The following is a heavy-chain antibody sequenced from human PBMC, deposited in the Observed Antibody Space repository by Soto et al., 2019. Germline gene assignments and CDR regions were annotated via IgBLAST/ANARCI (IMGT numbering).Heavy chain of an antibody. CDR2: ISAYNGNT. Sequence: ASVKVSCKASGGTFTSYYMHWVRQAPGQGLEWMGWISAYNGNTNYAQKLQGRVTMTTDTSTSTAYMELRSLRSDDTAVYYCARDSPPVDYWGQGTLVTVSS. J-gene: IGHJ4*02. CDR1: GGTFTSYY. CDR3: ARDSPPVDY. V-gene: IGHV1-18*04.